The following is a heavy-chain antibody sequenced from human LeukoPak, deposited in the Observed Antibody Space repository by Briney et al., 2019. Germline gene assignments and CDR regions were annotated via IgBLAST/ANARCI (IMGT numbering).Heavy chain of an antibody. V-gene: IGHV3-21*01. CDR3: AKSVMIETTTRAFDI. CDR2: IDSSSTYI. CDR1: GFTFSNYI. J-gene: IGHJ3*02. D-gene: IGHD2-15*01. Sequence: GGSLRLSCAASGFTFSNYIMHWVRQAPGKGLEWVSSIDSSSTYIYYADSMKGRFTISRDNAKYSLYLQMNSLTPEDTAVYFCAKSVMIETTTRAFDIWGRGTMVTVSS.